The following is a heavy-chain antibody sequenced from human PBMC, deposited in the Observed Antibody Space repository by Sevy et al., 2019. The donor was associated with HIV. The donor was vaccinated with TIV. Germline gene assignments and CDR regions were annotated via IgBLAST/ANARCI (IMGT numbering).Heavy chain of an antibody. CDR2: IYAGGNT. CDR1: GFSVGSNY. D-gene: IGHD6-6*01. J-gene: IGHJ4*02. CDR3: AKDLTGRYSSSSGDFDY. V-gene: IGHV3-53*05. Sequence: GGSLRLSCVASGFSVGSNYISWVRQAPGKGLEWVSAIYAGGNTYYADSVKGRFTISRDNSKNTLYLQMNSLRAEDTAVYYCAKDLTGRYSSSSGDFDYWGQGTLVTVSS.